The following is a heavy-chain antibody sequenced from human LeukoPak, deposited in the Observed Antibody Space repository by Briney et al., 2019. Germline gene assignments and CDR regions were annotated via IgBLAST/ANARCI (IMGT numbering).Heavy chain of an antibody. CDR2: IRYDGSNK. V-gene: IGHV3-30*02. J-gene: IGHJ4*02. D-gene: IGHD5-12*01. CDR1: GFTFSSYG. CDR3: AKDLVPLGYSGYYAGGY. Sequence: PGGSLRLSCAASGFTFSSYGMHWVRQAPGKGLEWVAFIRYDGSNKYYADSVKGRFTISRDNSKNTLYLQMNSLRAEDTAVYYCAKDLVPLGYSGYYAGGYWGQGTLVTVSS.